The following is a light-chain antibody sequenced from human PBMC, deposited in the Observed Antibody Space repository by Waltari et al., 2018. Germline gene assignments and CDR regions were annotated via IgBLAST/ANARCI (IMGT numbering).Light chain of an antibody. CDR3: QSYDNNIWL. CDR2: DNH. V-gene: IGLV6-57*03. J-gene: IGLJ3*02. CDR1: SGSITGNS. Sequence: NFMLTQSHSVSESPGGTVTISCTRSSGSITGNSMQWYQQRPGSAPTPVIYDNHQRPSGVPDRFSGSIDRSSNSASLTISGLKTEDEADYYCQSYDNNIWLFGGGTKVTVL.